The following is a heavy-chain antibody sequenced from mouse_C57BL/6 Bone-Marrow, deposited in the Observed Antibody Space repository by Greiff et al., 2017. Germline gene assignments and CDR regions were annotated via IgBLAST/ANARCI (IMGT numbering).Heavy chain of an antibody. CDR1: GYAFSSSW. D-gene: IGHD1-1*01. V-gene: IGHV1-82*01. Sequence: VKLVESGPELVKPGASVKISCKASGYAFSSSWMNWVKQRPGKGLEWIGRIYPGDGDTNYNGKFKGKATLTAHKSSSTAYMQLSSLTSEDSAVYFCARSHYYGSSHWYFDVWGTGTTVTVSS. J-gene: IGHJ1*03. CDR3: ARSHYYGSSHWYFDV. CDR2: IYPGDGDT.